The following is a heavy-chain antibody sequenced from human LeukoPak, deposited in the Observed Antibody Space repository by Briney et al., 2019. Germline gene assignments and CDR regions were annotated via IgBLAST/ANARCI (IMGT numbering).Heavy chain of an antibody. CDR1: GGSISSYY. Sequence: SETLSLTCTVSGGSISSYYWSWIRQPPGKGLEWIGYIYYSGSTNYNPSLKSRVTISVDTSKNQFSLKLGSVTAADTAVYYCARVYDGKYTNWGQGTLVTVSS. CDR3: ARVYDGKYTN. V-gene: IGHV4-59*01. J-gene: IGHJ4*02. D-gene: IGHD5/OR15-5a*01. CDR2: IYYSGST.